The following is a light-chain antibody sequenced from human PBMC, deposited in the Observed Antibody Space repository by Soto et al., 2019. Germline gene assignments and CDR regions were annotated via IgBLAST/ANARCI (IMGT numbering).Light chain of an antibody. V-gene: IGLV2-14*01. CDR1: SRDVGGYNY. J-gene: IGLJ2*01. Sequence: QSALTQPASVSGSPGQSITISCSGTSRDVGGYNYVSWYQQHPGKAPKLMIYDVTNRPSGVSNRFSGSKSGNTASLTISRLQAEDEADYYCSSYTSSSTVVFGGGTKLTVL. CDR2: DVT. CDR3: SSYTSSSTVV.